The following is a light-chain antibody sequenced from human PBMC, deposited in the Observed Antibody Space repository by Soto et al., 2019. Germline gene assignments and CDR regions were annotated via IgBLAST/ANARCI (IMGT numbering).Light chain of an antibody. CDR3: CSFAGSFTV. J-gene: IGLJ3*02. Sequence: QSVLTQPRSVSGSPGQSVTISCTGTNSDVGGYNYVSWYQQYPGRAPKVIIYDVSKWPSGVPDRFSGSKSGNTASLTISGLQAEDEADYYCCSFAGSFTVFGGGTKLTVL. V-gene: IGLV2-11*01. CDR1: NSDVGGYNY. CDR2: DVS.